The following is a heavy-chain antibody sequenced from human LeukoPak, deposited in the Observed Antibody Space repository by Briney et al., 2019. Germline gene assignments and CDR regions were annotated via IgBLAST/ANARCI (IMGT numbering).Heavy chain of an antibody. Sequence: SETLSLTCTVSGGSISSYYWSWIRQPPGKGLEWIGYIYYSGSTDYNPSLKSRVTISVDTSKNQFSLKLSSVTAADTPVYYCARSYGGATTTGFDYWGQGTLVTVSS. CDR2: IYYSGST. J-gene: IGHJ4*02. CDR3: ARSYGGATTTGFDY. D-gene: IGHD1-26*01. V-gene: IGHV4-59*01. CDR1: GGSISSYY.